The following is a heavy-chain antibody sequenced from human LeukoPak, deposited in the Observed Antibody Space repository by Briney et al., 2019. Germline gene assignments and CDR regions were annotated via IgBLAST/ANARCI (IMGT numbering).Heavy chain of an antibody. J-gene: IGHJ4*02. V-gene: IGHV3-30*03. CDR1: GFSFSGYG. CDR3: ADESDLDY. CDR2: ISYDGSTK. Sequence: QTGGSLRLSCAASGFSFSGYGMHWVRQAPGKGLEWVAVISYDGSTKYYADSVKGRFTISRDNSKNTLYLQMNSLRVEDTAVYYCADESDLDYWGQGTLVTVSS.